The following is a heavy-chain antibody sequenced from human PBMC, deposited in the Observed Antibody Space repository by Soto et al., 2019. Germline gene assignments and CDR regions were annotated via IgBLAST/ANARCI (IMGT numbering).Heavy chain of an antibody. V-gene: IGHV3-48*02. Sequence: PGGSLRLSCEASGFRFDTYGMKWIRQAPGKGLEWISYISSASSTIYYADSVEGRFTISRDNAKNSLYLEMNSLRHEDTAVYFCARIIRPGNYFYYYGVDVWGQGTTVTVSS. J-gene: IGHJ6*02. CDR2: ISSASSTI. CDR1: GFRFDTYG. CDR3: ARIIRPGNYFYYYGVDV. D-gene: IGHD6-6*01.